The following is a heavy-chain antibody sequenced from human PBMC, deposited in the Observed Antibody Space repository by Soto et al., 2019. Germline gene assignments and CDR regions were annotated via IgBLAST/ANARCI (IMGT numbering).Heavy chain of an antibody. D-gene: IGHD6-19*01. J-gene: IGHJ4*02. CDR1: GGSISSSNW. CDR2: IYHRGST. Sequence: QVQLQESGPGLVKPSGTLSLTCAVSGGSISSSNWWSWVRQPPGKGLEWIGEIYHRGSTNYNPSLKSRVTISVDKSKNQFSLKLSSVTAADTAVYYCARGGYSSRWYSASGFDYWGQGTLVTVSS. V-gene: IGHV4-4*02. CDR3: ARGGYSSRWYSASGFDY.